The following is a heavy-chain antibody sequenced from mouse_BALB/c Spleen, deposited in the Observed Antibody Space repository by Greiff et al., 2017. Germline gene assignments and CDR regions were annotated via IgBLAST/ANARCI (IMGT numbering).Heavy chain of an antibody. V-gene: IGHV1S22*01. J-gene: IGHJ2*01. CDR3: TRSGGTKEGYFDY. Sequence: LQQPGSELVRPGASVKLSCKASGYTFTSYWMHWVKQRHGQGLEWIGNIYPGSGSTNYDEKFKSKGTLTVDTSSSTAYMHLSSLTSEDSAVYYCTRSGGTKEGYFDYWGQGTTLTVSS. D-gene: IGHD1-1*02. CDR1: GYTFTSYW. CDR2: IYPGSGST.